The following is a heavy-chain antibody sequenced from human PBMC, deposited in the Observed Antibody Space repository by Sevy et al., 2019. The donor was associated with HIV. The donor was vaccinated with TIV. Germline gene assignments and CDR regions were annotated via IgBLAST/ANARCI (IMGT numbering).Heavy chain of an antibody. Sequence: GGFLRLSCAASGFTFSSYALLWVRQAPGKGLEWVSLISYDGSKKYYSDSVKGRFAISRDESKTTLFLQMNSLRSEDTAIHYCTTVGVSYCTDDCYHRFDYWGRGTLVTVSS. J-gene: IGHJ4*02. CDR3: TTVGVSYCTDDCYHRFDY. D-gene: IGHD2-21*02. CDR1: GFTFSSYA. V-gene: IGHV3-30*09. CDR2: ISYDGSKK.